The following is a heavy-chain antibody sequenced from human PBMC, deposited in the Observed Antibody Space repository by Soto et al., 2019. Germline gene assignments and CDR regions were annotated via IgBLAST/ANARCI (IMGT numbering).Heavy chain of an antibody. D-gene: IGHD1-1*01. CDR1: GLTISGKKY. Sequence: DVQLVESGGGLIQPGESLRLSCAAFGLTISGKKYVAWVRQAPGNGLEWVSGLYDVDGSFYADSVTGRFTTSSDSSKTTVYLPMNDLRPDDTAVYYCATWHEREHAFDVWGPGTTVTISS. J-gene: IGHJ3*01. V-gene: IGHV3-53*01. CDR3: ATWHEREHAFDV. CDR2: LYDVDGS.